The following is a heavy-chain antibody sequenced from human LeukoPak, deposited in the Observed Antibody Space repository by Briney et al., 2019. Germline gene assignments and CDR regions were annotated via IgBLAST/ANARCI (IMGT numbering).Heavy chain of an antibody. CDR2: IVVGSGNT. CDR3: ARGYCSGGSCYYPPDDAFDI. D-gene: IGHD2-15*01. Sequence: SVKVSCKASGFTFTSSAVQWVRQARGQRLEWIGWIVVGSGNTNYAQKFQERVTITRDMSTSTAYMELSSLRSEDTAVYYCARGYCSGGSCYYPPDDAFDIWGQGTMVTVSS. CDR1: GFTFTSSA. J-gene: IGHJ3*02. V-gene: IGHV1-58*01.